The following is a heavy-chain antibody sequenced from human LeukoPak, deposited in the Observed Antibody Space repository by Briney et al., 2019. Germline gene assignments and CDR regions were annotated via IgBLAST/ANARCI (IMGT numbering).Heavy chain of an antibody. CDR3: ARGSYDSSGYYRQFDY. CDR1: GGSISSGGYY. CDR2: IYYSGST. J-gene: IGHJ4*02. D-gene: IGHD3-22*01. V-gene: IGHV4-31*03. Sequence: PSETLSLTCTVSGGSISSGGYYWSWIRQHPGKGLERIGYIYYSGSTYYNPSLKSRVTISVDTSKNQFSLKLSSVTAADTAVYYCARGSYDSSGYYRQFDYWGQGTLVTVSS.